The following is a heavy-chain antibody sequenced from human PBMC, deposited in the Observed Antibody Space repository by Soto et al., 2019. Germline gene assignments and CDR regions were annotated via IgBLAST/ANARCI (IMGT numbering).Heavy chain of an antibody. Sequence: SETLSLTCTVSGGAISAFYWNWIRQPAGKGLEWIGRIYMSGTTNYNPSLKGRVTISVDTSKNQFSLKLSSVTAADTAVYYCARGGYCSGGSCYPGIDAFDIWGQGTMVTVSS. CDR3: ARGGYCSGGSCYPGIDAFDI. J-gene: IGHJ3*02. D-gene: IGHD2-15*01. CDR2: IYMSGTT. CDR1: GGAISAFY. V-gene: IGHV4-4*07.